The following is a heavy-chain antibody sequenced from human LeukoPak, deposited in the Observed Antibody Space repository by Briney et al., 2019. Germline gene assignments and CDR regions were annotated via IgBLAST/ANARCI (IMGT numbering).Heavy chain of an antibody. CDR1: GYTFTSSD. CDR2: MNPNNGNT. D-gene: IGHD6-13*01. Sequence: GASVKVSCKASGYTFTSSDINWVRQATGQGLEWMGWMNPNNGNTGYAQKFQGRVTMTRSTSISTAYMELSSLRSEDTAVYYCARLASSSWPLYYYYGMDVWGQGTTVTVSS. CDR3: ARLASSSWPLYYYYGMDV. J-gene: IGHJ6*02. V-gene: IGHV1-8*01.